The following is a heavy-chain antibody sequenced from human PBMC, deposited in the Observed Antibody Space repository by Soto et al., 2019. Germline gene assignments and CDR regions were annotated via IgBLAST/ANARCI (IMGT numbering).Heavy chain of an antibody. Sequence: SESLSLTCAVSNSAISSSNWWSWVRQPPGKGLEWIGEIYHSGSTNYNPSLKSRVTISVDKSKNQFSLKLSSVTAADTAVYYCARGSTRSSNSWGPGVVVAARAFDIWGQGTMVTVSS. D-gene: IGHD2-15*01. CDR3: ARGSTRSSNSWGPGVVVAARAFDI. J-gene: IGHJ3*02. CDR1: NSAISSSNW. CDR2: IYHSGST. V-gene: IGHV4-4*02.